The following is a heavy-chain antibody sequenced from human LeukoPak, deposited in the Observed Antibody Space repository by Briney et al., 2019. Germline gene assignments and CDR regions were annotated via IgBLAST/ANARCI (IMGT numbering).Heavy chain of an antibody. CDR3: ARQAGTGYSDY. CDR2: IYHSGST. J-gene: IGHJ4*02. CDR1: GYSISSGYY. D-gene: IGHD3-10*01. Sequence: PSETLSLTCAVSGYSISSGYYWGWIRQPPGKGLEWIGSIYHSGSTYYNPSLKSRVTISVDTSKNQFSLKLSSVTAADTAVYYCARQAGTGYSDYWGQGTLVTVSS. V-gene: IGHV4-38-2*01.